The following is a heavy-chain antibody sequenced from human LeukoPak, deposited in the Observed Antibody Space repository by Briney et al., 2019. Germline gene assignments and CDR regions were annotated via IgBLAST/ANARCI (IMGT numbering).Heavy chain of an antibody. CDR3: ARSPRTTDYYDSSGYYQPYYFDY. CDR1: GGSISIYY. V-gene: IGHV4-59*08. J-gene: IGHJ4*02. D-gene: IGHD3-22*01. CDR2: IYYSGST. Sequence: SETLSLTCTVSGGSISIYYWSWIRQPPGKGLEWIGYIYYSGSTNYNPSLKSRVTISVDTSKNQFSLKLSSVTAADTAVYYCARSPRTTDYYDSSGYYQPYYFDYWGQGTLVTVSS.